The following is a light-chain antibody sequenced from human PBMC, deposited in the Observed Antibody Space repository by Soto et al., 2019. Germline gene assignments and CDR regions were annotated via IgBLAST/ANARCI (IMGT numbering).Light chain of an antibody. CDR3: GADHGSGSNFVVV. V-gene: IGLV9-49*01. J-gene: IGLJ2*01. CDR2: VGTGGSVG. Sequence: QSVLTQPPSASASLGASVTLTCTLSSGYSNYKVDWYKQRPGKGPRFVMRVGTGGSVGSKGDGIPDRFSVLGSGLNRYLTIKNIQEEDESDYHCGADHGSGSNFVVVFGGGTKLTVL. CDR1: SGYSNYK.